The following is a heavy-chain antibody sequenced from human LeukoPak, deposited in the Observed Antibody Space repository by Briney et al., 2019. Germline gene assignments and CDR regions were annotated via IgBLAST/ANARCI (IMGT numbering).Heavy chain of an antibody. J-gene: IGHJ4*02. V-gene: IGHV3-21*01. Sequence: VQMVESWGGLVKPGGSLRLSCAASGFTFSSYSMTWVRQAPAKRLEWVSSISSSSSYIYYADSVKGRFTISRDNAKNSLNLQMNSMRAEDTAVYYCARVGVYAMDYWGQGTLVTVSS. CDR2: ISSSSSYI. CDR3: ARVGVYAMDY. D-gene: IGHD2-8*01. CDR1: GFTFSSYS.